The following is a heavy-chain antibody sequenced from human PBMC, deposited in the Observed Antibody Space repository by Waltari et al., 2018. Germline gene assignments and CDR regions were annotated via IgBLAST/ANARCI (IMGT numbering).Heavy chain of an antibody. CDR3: ARSPGGYSSPVRFDY. CDR2: INPNSVGT. CDR1: GYTFTGYY. Sequence: QVQLVQSGAEVKKPGASVKVSCKASGYTFTGYYMHWVRQAPGQGLEWMGWINPNSVGTNYAQKFQGRVTMTRDTSISTAYMELSRLRSDDTAVYYCARSPGGYSSPVRFDYWGQGTLVTVSS. D-gene: IGHD6-13*01. J-gene: IGHJ4*02. V-gene: IGHV1-2*02.